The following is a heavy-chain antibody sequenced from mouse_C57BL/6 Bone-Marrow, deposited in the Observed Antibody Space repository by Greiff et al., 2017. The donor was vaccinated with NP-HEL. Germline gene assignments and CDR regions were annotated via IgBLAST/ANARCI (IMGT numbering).Heavy chain of an antibody. Sequence: EVQGVESGGDLVKPGGSLKLSCAASGFTFSSYGMSWARQTPDKRLEWVATISSGGSYTYYPDSVKGRFTISRDNAKNTLYLQMSSLKSEDTAMYYCARQMITTRYFDVWGTGTTVTVSS. CDR2: ISSGGSYT. J-gene: IGHJ1*03. CDR1: GFTFSSYG. D-gene: IGHD2-4*01. CDR3: ARQMITTRYFDV. V-gene: IGHV5-6*01.